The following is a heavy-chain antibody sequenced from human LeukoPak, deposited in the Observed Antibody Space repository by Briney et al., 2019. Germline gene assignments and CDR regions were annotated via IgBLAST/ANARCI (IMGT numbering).Heavy chain of an antibody. Sequence: AASVKVSCKASGYTFTNYGISWVRQAPGQGLEWMGWISAYNGNANYAQKLQGRVTMTTDTSTSTDYMELRSLRSDDTAVYYCARDPKIAVAGEGWFDPWGQGTLVTVSS. D-gene: IGHD6-19*01. CDR1: GYTFTNYG. CDR3: ARDPKIAVAGEGWFDP. CDR2: ISAYNGNA. V-gene: IGHV1-18*01. J-gene: IGHJ5*02.